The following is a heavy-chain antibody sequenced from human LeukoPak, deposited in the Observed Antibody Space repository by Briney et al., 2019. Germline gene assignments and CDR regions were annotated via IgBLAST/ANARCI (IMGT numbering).Heavy chain of an antibody. V-gene: IGHV1-2*06. J-gene: IGHJ4*02. CDR1: GYTFTGYY. CDR3: ARDEAAVAGYDSNFDY. Sequence: ASVTVSCTASGYTFTGYYMHWVRQAPGHGLEWMGRINPNSGGTNYAQKFQGRVTMTRDTSISTAYMELSRLRSDDTAVYYCARDEAAVAGYDSNFDYWGQGTLVTVSS. D-gene: IGHD6-19*01. CDR2: INPNSGGT.